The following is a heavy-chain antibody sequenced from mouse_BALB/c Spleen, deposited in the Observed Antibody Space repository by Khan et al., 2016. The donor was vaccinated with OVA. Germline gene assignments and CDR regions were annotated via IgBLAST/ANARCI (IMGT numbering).Heavy chain of an antibody. Sequence: QIQLVQSGPELKKPGETVRISCKASGYTFTTAGMQWVQKMPGKGLKWIGWINTHSGVPKYAEDFKGRFAFSLETSASTAYLQITNLKNEDTATYFCACGYGYGGYFDVWGAGTTVTVSS. CDR1: GYTFTTAG. CDR2: INTHSGVP. CDR3: ACGYGYGGYFDV. J-gene: IGHJ1*01. D-gene: IGHD2-14*01. V-gene: IGHV9-4*02.